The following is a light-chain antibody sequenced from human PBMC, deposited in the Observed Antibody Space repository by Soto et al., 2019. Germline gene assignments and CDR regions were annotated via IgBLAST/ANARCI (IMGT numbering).Light chain of an antibody. J-gene: IGKJ1*01. CDR2: AAS. V-gene: IGKV1-39*01. Sequence: DIQMTQSPSSLSASVGDRVTITCRASQTITSYLNWYQQKPGKVPKLLVYAASTLLSGVPARFSGGGSGTDFTLIIDSLQPEDFATYYCQQSYSSPWTFGQGTKVEVK. CDR3: QQSYSSPWT. CDR1: QTITSY.